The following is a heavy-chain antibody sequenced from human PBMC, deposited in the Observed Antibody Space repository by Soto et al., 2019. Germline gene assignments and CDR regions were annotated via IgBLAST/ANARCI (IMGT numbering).Heavy chain of an antibody. CDR3: AKIRGSGSPYYYYMDV. Sequence: SETLSLTCTVSGGSISSYYWSWIRQPPGRGLEWIGYIYYSGSTNYNPSLKSRVTISVDTSKNQFSLKLSSVTAADTAVYYCAKIRGSGSPYYYYMDVWGKGTTVTVSS. J-gene: IGHJ6*03. D-gene: IGHD3-10*01. V-gene: IGHV4-59*01. CDR2: IYYSGST. CDR1: GGSISSYY.